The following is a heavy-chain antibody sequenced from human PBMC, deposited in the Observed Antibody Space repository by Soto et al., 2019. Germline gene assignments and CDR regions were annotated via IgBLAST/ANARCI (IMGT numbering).Heavy chain of an antibody. CDR3: SGYYYYYGMDV. J-gene: IGHJ6*02. Sequence: GGSLRLSCTASGFTFGDYAMSWFRQAPGKGLEWVGFIRSKAYGGTTEYAASVKGRFTISRDDSKSIAYLQMNSLKTEDTAVYYCSGYYYYYGMDVWGQGTTVTVSS. CDR2: IRSKAYGGTT. V-gene: IGHV3-49*03. CDR1: GFTFGDYA.